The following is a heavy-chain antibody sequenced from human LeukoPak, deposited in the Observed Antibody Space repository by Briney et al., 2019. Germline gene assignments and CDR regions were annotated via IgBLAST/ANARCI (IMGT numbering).Heavy chain of an antibody. Sequence: ESGPALVKPTQTPTLTCTFSGFSLSTSGMCVSWIRQPPGKALEWLARIDWDDDKYYSTSLKTRLTISKDTSKNQVVLTMTNMDPVDTATYYCARMKAGITIFGVVTQYYFDYWGQGTLVTVSS. CDR1: GFSLSTSGMC. CDR3: ARMKAGITIFGVVTQYYFDY. CDR2: IDWDDDK. V-gene: IGHV2-70*11. D-gene: IGHD3-3*01. J-gene: IGHJ4*02.